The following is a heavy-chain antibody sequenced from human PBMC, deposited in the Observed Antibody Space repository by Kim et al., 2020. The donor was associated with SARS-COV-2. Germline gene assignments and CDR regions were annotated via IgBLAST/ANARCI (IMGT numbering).Heavy chain of an antibody. D-gene: IGHD2-8*01. Sequence: TNSNPALKSRVTISVDTSKNQFSLNLNSVTAADTAIYYWARGFRLYHNLDFWSQGTLVTVSS. CDR2: T. CDR3: ARGFRLYHNLDF. J-gene: IGHJ4*02. V-gene: IGHV4-34*01.